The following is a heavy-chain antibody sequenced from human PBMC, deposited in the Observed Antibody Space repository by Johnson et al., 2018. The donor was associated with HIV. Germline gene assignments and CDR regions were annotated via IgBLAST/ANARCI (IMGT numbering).Heavy chain of an antibody. CDR2: ISYDGSNK. V-gene: IGHV3-30*18. Sequence: VQLVESGGGVVQPGRSLRLSCAASGFTFSSYAMHWVRQAPGKGLEWVAVISYDGSNKYYADSVKGRFTISRDNSKNTLYLQMNSLRAEDTAVHYGAKSTQASIVRESGPYGAFHIWGQGTMVTVSS. CDR3: AKSTQASIVRESGPYGAFHI. D-gene: IGHD3-10*01. CDR1: GFTFSSYA. J-gene: IGHJ3*02.